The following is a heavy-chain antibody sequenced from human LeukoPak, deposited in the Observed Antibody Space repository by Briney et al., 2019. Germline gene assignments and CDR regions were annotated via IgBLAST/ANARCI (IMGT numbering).Heavy chain of an antibody. Sequence: GGSLRLSCEASGFTFSNHNMNWVRQAPGKGLEWVSSINSRSNYIYYADSVKGRFTISRDNAKNSLYLQMNSLRAEDTAVYYCARDPYYDSSGYSGDYWGQGTLVTVSS. V-gene: IGHV3-21*01. CDR3: ARDPYYDSSGYSGDY. D-gene: IGHD3-22*01. CDR1: GFTFSNHN. J-gene: IGHJ4*02. CDR2: INSRSNYI.